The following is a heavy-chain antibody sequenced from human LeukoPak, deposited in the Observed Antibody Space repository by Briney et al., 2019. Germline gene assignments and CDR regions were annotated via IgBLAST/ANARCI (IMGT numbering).Heavy chain of an antibody. D-gene: IGHD2-15*01. CDR3: AKQLGYCSDGSCYFPY. CDR1: GFTFSSYA. CDR2: ISNNGGYT. V-gene: IGHV3-23*01. J-gene: IGHJ4*02. Sequence: PGGSLRLSCAASGFTFSSYAMSWVRQAPGKGLEWVSAISNNGGYTYYADSVQSRFTISRDNSKSTLCLQMNSLRAEDTGVYYCAKQLGYCSDGSCYFPYWGQGTLVTVSS.